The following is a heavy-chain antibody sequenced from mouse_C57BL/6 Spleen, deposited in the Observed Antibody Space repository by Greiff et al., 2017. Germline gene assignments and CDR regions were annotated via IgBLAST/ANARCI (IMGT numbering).Heavy chain of an antibody. CDR3: ARLGYDYGGGFAY. J-gene: IGHJ3*01. Sequence: QVQLQQSGPELVKPGASVKISCKASGYAFSSSWMNWVKQRPGKGLEWIGRIYPGDGDTNYNGKFKGKATLTADKSSSTAYMQPSSLTSEDSAVYFCARLGYDYGGGFAYWGQGTLVTVSA. CDR2: IYPGDGDT. CDR1: GYAFSSSW. V-gene: IGHV1-82*01. D-gene: IGHD2-4*01.